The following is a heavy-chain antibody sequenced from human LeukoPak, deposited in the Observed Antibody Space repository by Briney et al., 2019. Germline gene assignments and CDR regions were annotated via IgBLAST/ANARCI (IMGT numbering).Heavy chain of an antibody. CDR3: SRMKGYSSGWFFEQ. D-gene: IGHD6-19*01. J-gene: IGHJ4*02. CDR1: GVSFSTSGMC. V-gene: IGHV2-70*11. Sequence: ESGPALFQPRQTFTLTCTFSGVSFSTSGMCVSWIRQPPGKALEWLARIDWDDDKYYSTSLKTRLTISKDTSKNQVILTMTNMDPVDAATYYCSRMKGYSSGWFFEQWGQGTLVTVSS. CDR2: IDWDDDK.